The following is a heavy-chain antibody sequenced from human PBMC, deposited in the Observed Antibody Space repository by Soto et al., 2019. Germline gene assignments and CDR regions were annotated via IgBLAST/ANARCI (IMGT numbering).Heavy chain of an antibody. D-gene: IGHD3-22*01. CDR1: GFTFSSYA. J-gene: IGHJ3*02. V-gene: IGHV3-23*01. Sequence: LRLSCAASGFTFSSYAMSWVRQAPGKGLEWVSAISGSGGSTYYADSVKGRFTISRDNSKNTLYLQMNSLRAEDTAVYYCAKLEASITMIVVVSRWDDAFDIWGQGTMVTVSS. CDR2: ISGSGGST. CDR3: AKLEASITMIVVVSRWDDAFDI.